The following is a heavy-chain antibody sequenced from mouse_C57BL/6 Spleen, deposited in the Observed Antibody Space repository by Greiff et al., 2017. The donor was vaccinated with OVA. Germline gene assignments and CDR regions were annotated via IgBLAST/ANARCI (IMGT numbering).Heavy chain of an antibody. CDR3: ARRIHYGSSSYAMDY. D-gene: IGHD1-1*01. V-gene: IGHV1-80*01. J-gene: IGHJ4*01. Sequence: VQLQQSGAELVKPGASVKISCKASGYAFSSYWMNWVKQRPGKGLEWIGQIYPGDGDTNYNGKFKGKATLTADKSSSTAYMQLSSLTSEDSAVYFCARRIHYGSSSYAMDYWGQGTSVTVSS. CDR1: GYAFSSYW. CDR2: IYPGDGDT.